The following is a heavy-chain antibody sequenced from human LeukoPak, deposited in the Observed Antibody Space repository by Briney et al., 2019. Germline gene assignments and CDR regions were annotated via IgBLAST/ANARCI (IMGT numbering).Heavy chain of an antibody. Sequence: ASVTVSCKASGYTFTIYDINWVRQATGQGLEWMGWMNPNSGNTGYAQKFQGRVTITRNTSISTAYMELSSLRSEDTAVYYCARGRGYSYGNFDYWGQGTLVTVSS. D-gene: IGHD5-18*01. CDR1: GYTFTIYD. V-gene: IGHV1-8*03. CDR2: MNPNSGNT. J-gene: IGHJ4*02. CDR3: ARGRGYSYGNFDY.